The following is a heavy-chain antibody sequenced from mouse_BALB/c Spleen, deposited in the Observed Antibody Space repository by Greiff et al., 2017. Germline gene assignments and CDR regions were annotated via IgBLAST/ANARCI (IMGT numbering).Heavy chain of an antibody. CDR1: GFTFSSFG. D-gene: IGHD2-4*01. J-gene: IGHJ3*01. CDR3: ARGGNDYAWFAY. Sequence: EVKVVESGGGLVQPGGSRKLSCAASGFTFSSFGMHWVRQAPEKGLEWVAYISSGSSTIYYADTVKGRFTISRDNPKNTLFLQMTSLRSEDTAMYYCARGGNDYAWFAYWGQGTLVTVSA. V-gene: IGHV5-17*02. CDR2: ISSGSSTI.